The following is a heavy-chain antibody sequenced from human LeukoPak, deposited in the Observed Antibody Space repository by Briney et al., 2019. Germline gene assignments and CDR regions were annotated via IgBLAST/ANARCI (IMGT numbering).Heavy chain of an antibody. CDR3: AREGLAAAGNDY. J-gene: IGHJ4*02. D-gene: IGHD6-13*01. V-gene: IGHV1-69*04. CDR1: GGTFSSYA. Sequence: SVKVSCKASGGTFSSYAISWVRQAPGQGLEWMGRIIPILGIANYAQKFQGRVTITADKSTSTAYMELSSLRSEDTAVYYCAREGLAAAGNDYWGQGTLVNVSS. CDR2: IIPILGIA.